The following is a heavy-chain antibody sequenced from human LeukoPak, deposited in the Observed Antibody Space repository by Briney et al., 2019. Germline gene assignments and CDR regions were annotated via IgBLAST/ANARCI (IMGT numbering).Heavy chain of an antibody. V-gene: IGHV4-59*01. D-gene: IGHD6-6*01. CDR2: VYCTGSL. CDR3: ATSYSRSSGGYFQH. J-gene: IGHJ1*01. Sequence: PSESLSLTPTDPGGSIGTSYWSSIRQSPREGLEWSGHVYCTGSLNYNPSIKSRVTISEDTSKNQISLRVSSVTAADTAVYYCATSYSRSSGGYFQHWGQGTLVTVSS. CDR1: GGSIGTSY.